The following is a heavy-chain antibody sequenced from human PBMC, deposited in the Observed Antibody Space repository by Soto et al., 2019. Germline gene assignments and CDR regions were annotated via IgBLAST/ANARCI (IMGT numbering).Heavy chain of an antibody. CDR3: AKDVVRYFAWSDHYFDH. D-gene: IGHD3-9*01. CDR2: ISWDGGST. CDR1: GVTFDDYT. Sequence: GGSLRLSCAASGVTFDDYTMHWVRQAPGKGLEWVSLISWDGGSTYYADSVKGRFTISRDNSKNSLYLQMNSLRTEDTALYYCAKDVVRYFAWSDHYFDHWGQGTLVTVSS. V-gene: IGHV3-43*01. J-gene: IGHJ4*02.